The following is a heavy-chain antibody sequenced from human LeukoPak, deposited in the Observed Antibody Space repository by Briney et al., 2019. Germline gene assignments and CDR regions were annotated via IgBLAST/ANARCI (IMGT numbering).Heavy chain of an antibody. V-gene: IGHV3-23*01. CDR1: GFTFTSYS. CDR2: IAGSDGFT. J-gene: IGHJ4*02. CDR3: VRSLDY. Sequence: GGSLRLSCAASGFTFTSYSMNWVRQAPGRGLEWVSVIAGSDGFTQYADSVKGRFTISRDNSKNTVYLQMNRLRVEDTALYYCVRSLDYWGQGTLVTVSS.